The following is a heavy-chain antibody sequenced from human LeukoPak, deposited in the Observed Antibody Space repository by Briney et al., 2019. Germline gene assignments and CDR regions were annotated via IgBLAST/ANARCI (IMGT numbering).Heavy chain of an antibody. J-gene: IGHJ4*02. D-gene: IGHD1-26*01. CDR2: INAGNGNR. CDR3: ASPGGGTYSFDD. V-gene: IGHV1-3*01. Sequence: ASVKVSCKASGYTFTYYAIHWVRQAPEQRLEWMGWINAGNGNRKYSQKFQGRVTITRDTSASTAYMELSSLTSEDTAVYYCASPGGGTYSFDDWGQGTLVTVSS. CDR1: GYTFTYYA.